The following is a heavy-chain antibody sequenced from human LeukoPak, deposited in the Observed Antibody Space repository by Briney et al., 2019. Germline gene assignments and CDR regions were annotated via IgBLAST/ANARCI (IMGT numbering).Heavy chain of an antibody. CDR3: ATKSGYYYNFDY. V-gene: IGHV4-30-4*08. CDR1: GGSITSGDYY. J-gene: IGHJ4*02. Sequence: SQTLSLTCTVSGGSITSGDYYCSCIRQPPGKGLEWNGYIYYSASAYYNPSLKSRVTISLDTSKNQFSLRLSSVTAADTAVYYCATKSGYYYNFDYWGQGNLVTVSS. D-gene: IGHD3-22*01. CDR2: IYYSASA.